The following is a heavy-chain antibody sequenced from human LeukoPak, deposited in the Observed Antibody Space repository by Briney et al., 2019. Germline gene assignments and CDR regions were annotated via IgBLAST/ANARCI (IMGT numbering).Heavy chain of an antibody. CDR2: ISSSSSYI. CDR1: GFTFSSYS. D-gene: IGHD3-10*01. CDR3: ARVRGDTESARAGLVDY. V-gene: IGHV3-21*01. J-gene: IGHJ4*02. Sequence: GGSLRLSCAASGFTFSSYSMNWVRQAPGKGLEWVSSISSSSSYIYYADSVKGRFTISRDNAKNSLYLQLNSLRAEDTAVYYCARVRGDTESARAGLVDYWGQGTLVTVSS.